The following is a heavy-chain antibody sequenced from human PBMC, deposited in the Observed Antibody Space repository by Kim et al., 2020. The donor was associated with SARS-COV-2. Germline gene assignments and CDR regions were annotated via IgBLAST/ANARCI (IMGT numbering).Heavy chain of an antibody. CDR3: TRDSSVTTYSGVGY. CDR1: GFTFGDYA. J-gene: IGHJ4*02. CDR2: IRSKAYGGTT. Sequence: GGSLRLSCTASGFTFGDYAMSWFRQAPGKGLEWVGFIRSKAYGGTTEYAASVKGRFTISRDDSKSIAYLQMNSLKTEDTAVYYCTRDSSVTTYSGVGYWGQGTLVTVSS. D-gene: IGHD4-17*01. V-gene: IGHV3-49*03.